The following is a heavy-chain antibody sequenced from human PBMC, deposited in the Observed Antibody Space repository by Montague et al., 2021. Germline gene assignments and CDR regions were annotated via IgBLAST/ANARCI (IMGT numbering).Heavy chain of an antibody. Sequence: SETLSLTCTVSGASVSSGSYYWSWIRQPPGKGLEWIGNIFYTGSTNYNPSLKSRVTISVDTSKNQVSLRLSSVTAEDTAVYYFTRGSIDNIPGLGMDYYYDMDDWGQGTTVTVSS. CDR1: GASVSSGSYY. CDR2: IFYTGST. J-gene: IGHJ6*02. CDR3: TRGSIDNIPGLGMDYYYDMDD. V-gene: IGHV4-61*01. D-gene: IGHD5-24*01.